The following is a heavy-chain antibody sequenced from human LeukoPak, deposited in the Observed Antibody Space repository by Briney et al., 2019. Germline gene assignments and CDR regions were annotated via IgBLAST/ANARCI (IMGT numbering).Heavy chain of an antibody. CDR2: ISAYNGNT. V-gene: IGHV1-18*01. CDR3: ARDDFDYDILTGYPYYFDY. J-gene: IGHJ4*02. CDR1: GYTFTSYG. Sequence: ASVKVSCKASGYTFTSYGISWVRQAPGQGLEWMGWISAYNGNTNYAQKLQGRVTMTTDTSTSTAYMELRSLRSDDTAAYYCARDDFDYDILTGYPYYFDYWGQGTLVTVSS. D-gene: IGHD3-9*01.